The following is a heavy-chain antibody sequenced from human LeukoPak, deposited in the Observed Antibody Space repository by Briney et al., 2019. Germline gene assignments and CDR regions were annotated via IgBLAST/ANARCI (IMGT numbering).Heavy chain of an antibody. CDR3: ATGERMVRGDGVDY. J-gene: IGHJ4*02. CDR2: IYSGGST. D-gene: IGHD3-10*01. CDR1: VFTVRNNY. Sequence: GGSLRLSCAASVFTVRNNYMSWVRRAPGKGLEWVSVIYSGGSTYYADSVKGRFTISRDNSKNTLYLQMNSLRAEDTAVYFCATGERMVRGDGVDYWGQGTLVTVSS. V-gene: IGHV3-66*01.